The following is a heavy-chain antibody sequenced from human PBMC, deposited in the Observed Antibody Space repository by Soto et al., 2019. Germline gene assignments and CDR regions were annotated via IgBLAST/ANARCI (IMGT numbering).Heavy chain of an antibody. V-gene: IGHV4-39*01. CDR3: ARHGENATYYDFWSGYFAHMDV. D-gene: IGHD3-3*01. J-gene: IGHJ6*03. CDR2: IYYSGST. Sequence: SETLSLTCTVSGGSISSSSYYWGWIRQPPGKGLEWIGSIYYSGSTYYNPSLKSRVTISVDTSKNQFSLKLSSVTAADTAVYYCARHGENATYYDFWSGYFAHMDVWGKGTTVTVSS. CDR1: GGSISSSSYY.